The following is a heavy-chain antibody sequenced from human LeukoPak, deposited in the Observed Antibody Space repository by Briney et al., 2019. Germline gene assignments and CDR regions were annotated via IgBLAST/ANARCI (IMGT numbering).Heavy chain of an antibody. CDR1: GGSFSGYY. CDR2: INHSGST. V-gene: IGHV4-34*01. D-gene: IGHD3-22*01. CDR3: ARGRRWSRFRIVVVITSYFDY. Sequence: SETLSLTCAVYGGSFSGYYWSWIRQPPGKGLEWIGEINHSGSTNYNPSLKSRVTISVDTSKNQFSLKLSSVTAADTALYYCARGRRWSRFRIVVVITSYFDYWGQGTLVTVSS. J-gene: IGHJ4*02.